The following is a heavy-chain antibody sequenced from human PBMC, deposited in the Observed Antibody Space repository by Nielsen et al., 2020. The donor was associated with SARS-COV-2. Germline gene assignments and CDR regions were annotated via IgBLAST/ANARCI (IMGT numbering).Heavy chain of an antibody. CDR2: IRSTIYGETT. J-gene: IGHJ1*01. CDR3: TRDLYRQSVLLWLY. D-gene: IGHD3-16*02. Sequence: GESMKISCTPSGFTFGDFAITWIRQAPGKGLAWLGVIRSTIYGETTEYAASVKGRFTISRDDSQGVASLQMNSLSTEDTAVYYCTRDLYRQSVLLWLYWGQCTLVTVSS. V-gene: IGHV3-49*03. CDR1: GFTFGDFA.